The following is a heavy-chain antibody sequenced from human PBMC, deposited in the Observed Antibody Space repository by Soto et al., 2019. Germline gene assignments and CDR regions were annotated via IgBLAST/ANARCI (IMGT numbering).Heavy chain of an antibody. V-gene: IGHV4-59*08. Sequence: QVQLQESGPGLVKPSETLSLTCTVSGGSISSYYCSWIRQPPGKGLEWIGYIYYSGSTNYNPSLKSRVTISVDTSKNQFSLKLSSVTASVTAVYYCARRYSSTFDIWGQGTMVTVSS. CDR3: ARRYSSTFDI. CDR2: IYYSGST. J-gene: IGHJ3*02. CDR1: GGSISSYY. D-gene: IGHD6-19*01.